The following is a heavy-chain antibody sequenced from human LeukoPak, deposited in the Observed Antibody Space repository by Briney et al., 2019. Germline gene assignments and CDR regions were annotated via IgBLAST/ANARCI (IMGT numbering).Heavy chain of an antibody. Sequence: PGGSLRLSCEASGFMFTNYWMHWVRQGQGKGLVWVSRINSDGSSTIYADSVKGRFTISRDNAKNTLYLQMNSLRAEDTAVYYCARGRGSGSSDYWGQGTLVTVSS. J-gene: IGHJ4*02. V-gene: IGHV3-74*01. CDR2: INSDGSST. CDR3: ARGRGSGSSDY. CDR1: GFMFTNYW. D-gene: IGHD3-10*01.